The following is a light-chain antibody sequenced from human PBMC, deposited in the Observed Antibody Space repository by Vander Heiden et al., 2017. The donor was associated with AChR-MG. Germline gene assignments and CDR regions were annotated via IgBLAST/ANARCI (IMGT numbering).Light chain of an antibody. J-gene: IGKJ4*01. V-gene: IGKV3-11*01. CDR3: QQRSDWPLT. CDR1: QSVSTY. CDR2: DTS. Sequence: IVLTQPPATLSLSPGERATLSCRASQSVSTYLAWYQQKPGQAPRLLIHDTSNRATGIPARFSGSGSGTDFTLTISSLEPEDFAVYYCQQRSDWPLTFGGGTKVDLK.